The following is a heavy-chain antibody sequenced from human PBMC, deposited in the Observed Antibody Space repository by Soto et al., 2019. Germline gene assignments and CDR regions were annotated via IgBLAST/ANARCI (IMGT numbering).Heavy chain of an antibody. Sequence: GGSLRLSCAASGFTFSSYAMSWVRQAPGKGLEWVSAISGSGGSTYYADSVKGRFTISRDNSKNTLYLQMNSLRAEDTAVYYCAKDRPKYYDSSGYGMDVWGQGTTVTVSS. CDR1: GFTFSSYA. D-gene: IGHD3-22*01. CDR2: ISGSGGST. J-gene: IGHJ6*02. CDR3: AKDRPKYYDSSGYGMDV. V-gene: IGHV3-23*01.